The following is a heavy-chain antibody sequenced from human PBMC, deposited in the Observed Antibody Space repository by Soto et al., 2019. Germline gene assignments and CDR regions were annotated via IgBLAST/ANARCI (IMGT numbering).Heavy chain of an antibody. D-gene: IGHD3-22*01. CDR1: GGSISSSNW. J-gene: IGHJ4*02. V-gene: IGHV4-4*02. CDR2: IYHSGST. CDR3: ARVLRGTYYYDKYYFDY. Sequence: SETLSLTCAVSGGSISSSNWWSWVRQPPGKGLEWIGEIYHSGSTNYNPSLKSRVTISVDKSKNQFSLKLSSVTAADTAVCYCARVLRGTYYYDKYYFDYWGQGTLVTVSS.